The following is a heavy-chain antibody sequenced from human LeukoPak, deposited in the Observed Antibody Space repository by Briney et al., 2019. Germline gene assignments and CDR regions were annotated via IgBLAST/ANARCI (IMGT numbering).Heavy chain of an antibody. CDR2: INWNGGST. D-gene: IGHD1-26*01. V-gene: IGHV3-20*04. CDR3: ARDGGGAYSLAFDI. Sequence: PGGSLRLSCAASGFTFDDYGMSWVRQAPGKGLEWVSGINWNGGSTGYADSVKGRFTISRDNSKNTLYLQMNNLRAEDTAVYYCARDGGGAYSLAFDIWGQGTLVTVSS. CDR1: GFTFDDYG. J-gene: IGHJ3*02.